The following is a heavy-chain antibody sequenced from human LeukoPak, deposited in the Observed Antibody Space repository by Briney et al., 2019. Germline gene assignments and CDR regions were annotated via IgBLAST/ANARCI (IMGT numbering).Heavy chain of an antibody. V-gene: IGHV3-30-3*01. CDR3: ARDLGSQLTPSSRDGYNLGY. J-gene: IGHJ4*02. CDR1: GFTFSSYA. D-gene: IGHD5-24*01. Sequence: AGGSLRLSCAASGFTFSSYAMHWVRQAPGKGLEWVAVISYDGSNKYYADSVKGRFTISRDNSKNTLYLQMNSLRAEDTAVYYCARDLGSQLTPSSRDGYNLGYWGQGTLVTVSS. CDR2: ISYDGSNK.